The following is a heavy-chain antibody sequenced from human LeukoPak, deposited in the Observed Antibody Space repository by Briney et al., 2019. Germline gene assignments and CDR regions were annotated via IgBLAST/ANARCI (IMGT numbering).Heavy chain of an antibody. V-gene: IGHV3-23*01. J-gene: IGHJ4*02. CDR3: AKWGDFDILTGYYVSDF. CDR1: GFTFSNYA. D-gene: IGHD3-9*01. CDR2: VTGRGGST. Sequence: GGSLRLSCVASGFTFSNYAMSWVRQAPGKRLEWVSAVTGRGGSTYYADSVKGRFTISRDNSRNTLFLQMNSLGAEDTAIYYCAKWGDFDILTGYYVSDFWGQGTLVTVSS.